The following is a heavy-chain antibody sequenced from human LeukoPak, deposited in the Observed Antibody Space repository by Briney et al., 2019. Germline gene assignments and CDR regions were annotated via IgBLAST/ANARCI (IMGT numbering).Heavy chain of an antibody. CDR2: IGGSEGST. Sequence: GGSLRLSCAASGFTFSTYAMSWVRQAPGKGLEWVSGIGGSEGSTYYADSAKGRFTISRDNSKNTLYLQMNSLRPEDTAIYYCAREGYYGSGSPPSLYFDYWGQGTLVTVSS. J-gene: IGHJ4*02. CDR1: GFTFSTYA. CDR3: AREGYYGSGSPPSLYFDY. D-gene: IGHD3-10*01. V-gene: IGHV3-23*01.